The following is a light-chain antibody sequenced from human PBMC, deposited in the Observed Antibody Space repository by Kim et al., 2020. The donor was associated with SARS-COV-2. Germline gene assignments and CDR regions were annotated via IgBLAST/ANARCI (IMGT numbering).Light chain of an antibody. CDR1: KVGDKY. J-gene: IGLJ2*01. Sequence: VSPGQTASITCSGDKVGDKYACWYQQKPGQSPVLVIYQDSKRPSGIPERFSGSNSGNTATLTISGTQAMDEADYYCQAWDSSHVVFGGGTQLTVL. CDR2: QDS. CDR3: QAWDSSHVV. V-gene: IGLV3-1*01.